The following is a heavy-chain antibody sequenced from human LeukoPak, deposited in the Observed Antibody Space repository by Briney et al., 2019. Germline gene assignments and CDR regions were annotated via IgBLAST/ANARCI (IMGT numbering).Heavy chain of an antibody. Sequence: GGSLRLSCVASGFTYNSHAMSWVRQAPGKGLEWVSGISANGANNSYTDSVRGRFTISRDNSKNTVYLQMSSLSAEDTAIYYCAKDQGFSYYYLDYWGQGILVTVSS. D-gene: IGHD5-18*01. V-gene: IGHV3-23*01. J-gene: IGHJ4*02. CDR1: GFTYNSHA. CDR3: AKDQGFSYYYLDY. CDR2: ISANGANN.